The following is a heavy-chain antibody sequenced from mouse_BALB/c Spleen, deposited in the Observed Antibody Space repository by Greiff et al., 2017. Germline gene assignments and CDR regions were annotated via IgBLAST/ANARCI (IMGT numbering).Heavy chain of an antibody. J-gene: IGHJ4*01. CDR1: GYTFSSYW. CDR3: ARGGNYDAMDY. D-gene: IGHD1-1*02. CDR2: ILPGSGST. V-gene: IGHV1-9*01. Sequence: LQESGAELMKPGASVKISCKATGYTFSSYWIEWVKQRPGHGLEWIGEILPGSGSTNYNEKFKGKATFTADTSSNTAYMQLSSLTSEDSAVYYCARGGNYDAMDYWGQGTSVTVSS.